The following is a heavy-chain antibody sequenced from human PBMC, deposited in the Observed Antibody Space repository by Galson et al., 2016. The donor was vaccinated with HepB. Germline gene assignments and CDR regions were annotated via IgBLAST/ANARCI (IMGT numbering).Heavy chain of an antibody. Sequence: SETLSLTCTVSGVSISDYYWSWIRQSPGKGLEWIGYVSHSGDNSYNPSLKSRGTMSVDTSKTQFSLNLSSVTAADSAVYYCARHDSAIFHHWGPGTLVTVSS. CDR1: GVSISDYY. D-gene: IGHD2-21*02. V-gene: IGHV4-59*08. CDR2: VSHSGDN. CDR3: ARHDSAIFHH. J-gene: IGHJ1*01.